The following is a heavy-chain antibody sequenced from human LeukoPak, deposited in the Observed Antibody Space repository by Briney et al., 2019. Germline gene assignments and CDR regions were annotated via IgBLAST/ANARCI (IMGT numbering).Heavy chain of an antibody. CDR3: ATISAPADPAAIVPNAFDI. V-gene: IGHV1-2*02. Sequence: GASVKVSCKASGYTFTGYYMHWVRQAPGQGLEWMGWINPNSGGTNYAQKFQGRVTMTEDTSTDTAYMELSSLRSEDTAVYYCATISAPADPAAIVPNAFDIWGQGTMVTVSS. CDR2: INPNSGGT. J-gene: IGHJ3*02. D-gene: IGHD2-2*02. CDR1: GYTFTGYY.